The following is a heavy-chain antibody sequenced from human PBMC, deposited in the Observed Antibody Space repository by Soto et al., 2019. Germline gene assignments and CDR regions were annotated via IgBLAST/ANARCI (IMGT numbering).Heavy chain of an antibody. CDR1: GFTFSIYS. V-gene: IGHV3-48*02. Sequence: EVQLVESGGALVQPGGSLRLSCAASGFTFSIYSMNWVRQAPGKGLEWVSYLSSSSGTIHYAESVKGRFTISRDNAKNLLFLQMSSLIDEDTAVYYCAREPRTAVGATGLFDYWGQGTLVTVSS. CDR2: LSSSSGTI. D-gene: IGHD1-26*01. J-gene: IGHJ4*02. CDR3: AREPRTAVGATGLFDY.